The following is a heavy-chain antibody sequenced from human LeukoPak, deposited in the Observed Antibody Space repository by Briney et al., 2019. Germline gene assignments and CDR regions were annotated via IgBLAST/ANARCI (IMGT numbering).Heavy chain of an antibody. J-gene: IGHJ4*02. V-gene: IGHV3-23*01. D-gene: IGHD3-22*01. CDR1: GFTFSSYA. Sequence: GGSLRLSCAASGFTFSSYAMSWVRQAPGKGLEWVSAISGSGGSTYYADSVKGRFTISRDNSKNTLYLQMNSLRAEDTAVYCCAKPLHYDSSPHGGYWGQGTLVTVSS. CDR3: AKPLHYDSSPHGGY. CDR2: ISGSGGST.